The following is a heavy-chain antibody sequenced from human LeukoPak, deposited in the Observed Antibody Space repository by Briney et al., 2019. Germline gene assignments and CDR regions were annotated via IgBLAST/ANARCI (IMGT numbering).Heavy chain of an antibody. CDR3: ARDNSVGDNAWWFDP. D-gene: IGHD1-26*01. CDR1: GGTFSSYA. V-gene: IGHV1-8*02. J-gene: IGHJ5*02. CDR2: INPNSGDT. Sequence: GASVKVSCKASGGTFSSYAISWVRQAPGQGLEWMGWINPNSGDTNYAQKFQGRVTMTRDMSTSTDYMELSSLRSEDTAIYYCARDNSVGDNAWWFDPWGQGTLVTVSS.